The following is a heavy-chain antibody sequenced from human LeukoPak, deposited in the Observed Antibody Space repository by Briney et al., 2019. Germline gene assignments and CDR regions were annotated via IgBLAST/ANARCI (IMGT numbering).Heavy chain of an antibody. CDR1: VFLFGNSC. Sequence: GGSLRLFCGASVFLFGNSCVHWVRRAPGEGLVGGSLLNADGNTITYANYVKGRFNISRDNDRNTLSLQMNSMTIEDTAVYYCVVVVAPPDSDGFDVWGQGTMITVSS. V-gene: IGHV3-74*01. D-gene: IGHD6-13*01. CDR3: VVVVAPPDSDGFDV. CDR2: LNADGNTI. J-gene: IGHJ3*01.